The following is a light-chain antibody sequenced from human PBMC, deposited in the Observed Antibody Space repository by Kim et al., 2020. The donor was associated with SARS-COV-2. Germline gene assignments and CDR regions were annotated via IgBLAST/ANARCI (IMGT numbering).Light chain of an antibody. CDR1: QSVGNNY. CDR2: DGS. Sequence: EIVLTQSPGTLSLSPGERATLSCRASQSVGNNYLAWYQQKPGQAPRLLIYDGSNRATGIPDRFSGSGSGTDFTLTISRLEPVDFAVYYCLQYATSPHTFGQGTKLEI. V-gene: IGKV3-20*01. J-gene: IGKJ2*01. CDR3: LQYATSPHT.